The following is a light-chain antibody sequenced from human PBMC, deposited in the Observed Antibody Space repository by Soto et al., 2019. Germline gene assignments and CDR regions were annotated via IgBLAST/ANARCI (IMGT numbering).Light chain of an antibody. Sequence: EIVMTQSPATLSVSPGERATLSCRASQSVSTNLAWYQQKPGQGPRLLIFGASTRAIGIPARFSGSGSGTEFTLTISSLQSEDFAVYYCQQYNNWPSWTFGQGTKVDI. V-gene: IGKV3-15*01. J-gene: IGKJ1*01. CDR1: QSVSTN. CDR2: GAS. CDR3: QQYNNWPSWT.